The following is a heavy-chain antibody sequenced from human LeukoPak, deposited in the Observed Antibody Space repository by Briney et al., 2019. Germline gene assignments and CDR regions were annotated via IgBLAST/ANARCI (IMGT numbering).Heavy chain of an antibody. Sequence: PGGSLRLSCAASGFSFSSYEMNWVRQAPGKGLEWVSYISSSGRTMYYADSVKGRFSISRDNAKKALYLQVNSLRAEDTAVYYCAGGYGGSYPYYFDYWGQGTLVAVSS. CDR2: ISSSGRTM. CDR3: AGGYGGSYPYYFDY. D-gene: IGHD3-22*01. J-gene: IGHJ4*02. V-gene: IGHV3-48*03. CDR1: GFSFSSYE.